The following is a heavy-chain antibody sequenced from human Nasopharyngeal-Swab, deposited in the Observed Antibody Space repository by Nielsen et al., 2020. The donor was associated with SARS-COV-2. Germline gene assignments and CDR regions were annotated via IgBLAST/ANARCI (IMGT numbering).Heavy chain of an antibody. Sequence: GESLKISCVASGFTFGMNWVRQAPGKGLEWISYIRTTTATIYYADSVKGRFTISRDNAKNSLYLQMNSLRAEDTAVYYCAREVPYSGHDDAFDIWGQGTMVTVSA. D-gene: IGHD5-12*01. CDR1: GFTFG. CDR3: AREVPYSGHDDAFDI. J-gene: IGHJ3*02. CDR2: IRTTTATI. V-gene: IGHV3-48*04.